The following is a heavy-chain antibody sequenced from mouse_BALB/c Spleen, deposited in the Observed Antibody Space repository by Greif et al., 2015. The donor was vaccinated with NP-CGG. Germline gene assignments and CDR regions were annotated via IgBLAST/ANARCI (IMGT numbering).Heavy chain of an antibody. D-gene: IGHD2-4*01. CDR2: IYPGSGST. J-gene: IGHJ3*01. CDR1: GYTFTSYW. CDR3: TRGITTGWFAY. V-gene: IGHV1S22*01. Sequence: LQQSGSELVRPGASVKLSCKASGYTFTSYWMHWVKQRPGQGLEWIGNIYPGSGSTNYDEKFKSKATLTVDTSSSTAYMQLSSLTSEDSAVYYCTRGITTGWFAYWGQGTLVTVSA.